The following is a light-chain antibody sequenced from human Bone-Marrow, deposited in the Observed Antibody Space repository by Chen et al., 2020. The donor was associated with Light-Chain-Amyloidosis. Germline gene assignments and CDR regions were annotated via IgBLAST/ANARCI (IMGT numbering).Light chain of an antibody. Sequence: DIVMTQSPDSLAVSLGERATINCKSSQSVLSTSDNKNYLAWYQQKPGQPPKLLIYWASIRESGVPDRFSGSGSGTDFTLTISTLQAEDVAVYFCQQYFGGALTFRGGTKVEIK. V-gene: IGKV4-1*01. CDR1: QSVLSTSDNKNY. CDR3: QQYFGGALT. CDR2: WAS. J-gene: IGKJ4*01.